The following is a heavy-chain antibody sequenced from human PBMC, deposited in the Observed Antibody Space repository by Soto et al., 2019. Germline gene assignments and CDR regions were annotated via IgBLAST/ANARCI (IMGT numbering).Heavy chain of an antibody. CDR3: ARGPWSPPQSYSGSNHYFDY. CDR1: GFTFSSYG. D-gene: IGHD1-26*01. V-gene: IGHV3-33*01. Sequence: HPGGSLRLSCAASGFTFSSYGMHWVRQAPVKGLEWVAVIWYDGSNKYYADSVKGRFTISRDNSKNTLYLQMNSLRAEDTAVYYCARGPWSPPQSYSGSNHYFDYWGQGTLVTVSS. J-gene: IGHJ4*02. CDR2: IWYDGSNK.